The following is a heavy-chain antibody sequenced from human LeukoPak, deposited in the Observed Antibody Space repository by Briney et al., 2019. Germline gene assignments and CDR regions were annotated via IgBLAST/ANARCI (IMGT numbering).Heavy chain of an antibody. D-gene: IGHD4-11*01. Sequence: GGSLRLSCAASGFTFSSYGMSWVRQAPGKGLEWVSGINWNGGSTGYADSVKGRFTISRDNAKNSLYLQMNSLRAEDTALYYCARCLMTTTKEYYYYYYMDVWGKGTTVTISS. V-gene: IGHV3-20*04. J-gene: IGHJ6*03. CDR3: ARCLMTTTKEYYYYYYMDV. CDR1: GFTFSSYG. CDR2: INWNGGST.